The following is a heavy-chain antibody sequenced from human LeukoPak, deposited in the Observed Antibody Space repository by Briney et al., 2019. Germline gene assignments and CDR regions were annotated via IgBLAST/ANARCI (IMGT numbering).Heavy chain of an antibody. J-gene: IGHJ4*02. CDR1: GFTFSSYA. D-gene: IGHD3-10*02. CDR3: SVRRGDYYDY. Sequence: PGGSLRLSCAASGFTFSSYAMSWVRQAPGKGLEWVSAIDGGDGSTYYADSVKGRFTMSRDNPKNTLSLQMSSLRAEDTAVYYCSVRRGDYYDYWGQGTLVTVAS. CDR2: IDGGDGST. V-gene: IGHV3-23*01.